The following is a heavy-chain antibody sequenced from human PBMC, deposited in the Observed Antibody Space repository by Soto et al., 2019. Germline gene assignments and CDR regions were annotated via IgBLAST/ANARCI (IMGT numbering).Heavy chain of an antibody. Sequence: PXEXLKSSGKCSGYXFAGYLVAWVRQMPGKGLELMGIIYPSDSDTRYRPSFQGQVTISADKSISSAYLQWSSLRASDNAMYYCARGGVSTRTFDYWGQGTPGTVS. V-gene: IGHV5-51*01. J-gene: IGHJ4*02. CDR1: GYXFAGYL. CDR3: ARGGVSTRTFDY. CDR2: IYPSDSDT. D-gene: IGHD3-3*01.